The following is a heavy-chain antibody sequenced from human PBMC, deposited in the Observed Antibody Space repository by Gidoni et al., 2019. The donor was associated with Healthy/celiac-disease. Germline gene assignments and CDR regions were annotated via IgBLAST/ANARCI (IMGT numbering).Heavy chain of an antibody. CDR1: GVSFSGYY. Sequence: QVQLQQWGAGLLKPSETLSLTCAVYGVSFSGYYWSWIRQPPGKGLEWIGEINHSGSTNYNPSLKSRVTISVDTSKNQFSLKLSSVTAADTAVYYCARGSQPRYSSSWGFDYWGQGTLVTVSS. V-gene: IGHV4-34*01. J-gene: IGHJ4*02. CDR2: INHSGST. CDR3: ARGSQPRYSSSWGFDY. D-gene: IGHD6-13*01.